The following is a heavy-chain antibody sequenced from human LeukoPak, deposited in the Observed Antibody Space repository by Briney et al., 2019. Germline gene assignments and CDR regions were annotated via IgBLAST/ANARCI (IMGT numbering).Heavy chain of an antibody. V-gene: IGHV1-46*01. D-gene: IGHD3-22*01. CDR2: INPSGGGT. CDR3: AREVPYDSSRYYQPFDY. J-gene: IGHJ4*02. Sequence: AASVKVSCKASGYTFTNYYMHWVRQAPGQGLEWMGIINPSGGGTSYAQKFQGRLTMTTDTSTSTAYMELRSLRSDDTAVYYCAREVPYDSSRYYQPFDYWGQGTLVTVSS. CDR1: GYTFTNYY.